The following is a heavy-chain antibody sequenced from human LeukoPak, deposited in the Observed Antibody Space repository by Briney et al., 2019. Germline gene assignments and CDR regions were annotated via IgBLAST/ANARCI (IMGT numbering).Heavy chain of an antibody. CDR1: GYTFTSYA. V-gene: IGHV7-4-1*02. Sequence: ASVEVSCKASGYTFTSYAMNWVRQAPGQGLEWMGWINTNTGNPTYAQGFTGRFVFSLDTSVSTAYLQISSLKAEDTAVYYCARDRMWWVATARGDDAFDIWGQGTMVTVSS. CDR3: ARDRMWWVATARGDDAFDI. J-gene: IGHJ3*02. D-gene: IGHD5-12*01. CDR2: INTNTGNP.